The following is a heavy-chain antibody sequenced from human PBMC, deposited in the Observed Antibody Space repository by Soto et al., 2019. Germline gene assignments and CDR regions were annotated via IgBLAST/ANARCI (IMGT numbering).Heavy chain of an antibody. D-gene: IGHD6-13*01. CDR3: ARVRALAAAGFDP. Sequence: ASVKVSCKASGYTFTSYYMHWVRQAPGQGLEWMGIINPRGGSTSYAQKFQGRVTMTRDTSTSTVYMELSSLRSEDTAAYYCARVRALAAAGFDPWGQGTLVTVSS. V-gene: IGHV1-46*03. CDR1: GYTFTSYY. J-gene: IGHJ5*02. CDR2: INPRGGST.